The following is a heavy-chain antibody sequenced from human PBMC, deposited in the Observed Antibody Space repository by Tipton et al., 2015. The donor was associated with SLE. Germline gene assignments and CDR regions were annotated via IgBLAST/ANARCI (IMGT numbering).Heavy chain of an antibody. CDR1: GFTFSSYA. CDR3: AKARSTWEWLRSDFDY. V-gene: IGHV3-23*01. Sequence: SLRLSCAASGFTFSSYAMSWVRQAPGKGLEWVSAISGSGGSTYYADSAKGRFTISRDNSKNTLYLQMNSLRAEDTAVYYCAKARSTWEWLRSDFDYWGQGTLVTVSS. CDR2: ISGSGGST. D-gene: IGHD5-12*01. J-gene: IGHJ4*02.